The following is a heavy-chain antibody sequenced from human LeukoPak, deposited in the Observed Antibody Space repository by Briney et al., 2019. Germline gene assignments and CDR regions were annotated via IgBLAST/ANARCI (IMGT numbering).Heavy chain of an antibody. CDR3: ARPWYDSSGYYPVEYFQH. V-gene: IGHV1-46*01. J-gene: IGHJ1*01. Sequence: ASVKVSCKASGYTFTSYYMHWVRQAPGQGLEWMGIINPSGGSTSYAQKFQGRVTMTRDTSTSTVYMELSSLRSEDTAVYYCARPWYDSSGYYPVEYFQHWGQGTLVTVFS. CDR1: GYTFTSYY. D-gene: IGHD3-22*01. CDR2: INPSGGST.